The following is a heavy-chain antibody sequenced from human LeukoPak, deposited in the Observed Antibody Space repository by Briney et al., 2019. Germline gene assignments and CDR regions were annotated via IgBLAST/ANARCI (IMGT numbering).Heavy chain of an antibody. V-gene: IGHV4-34*10. D-gene: IGHD2-2*01. CDR2: VYHSGTT. CDR3: ARYRRGIVVVPSADWYFDL. Sequence: SETLSLTCSVSGGSFTAFYWSWIRQPPGKGLEWIGEVYHSGTTNYNPSLKSRVTISVDASKNQFSLKLSSVTAADTAVYYCARYRRGIVVVPSADWYFDLWGRGTMVTVSS. J-gene: IGHJ2*01. CDR1: GGSFTAFY.